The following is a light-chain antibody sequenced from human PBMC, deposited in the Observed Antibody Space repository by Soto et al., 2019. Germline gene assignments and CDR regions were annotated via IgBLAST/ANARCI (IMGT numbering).Light chain of an antibody. CDR1: QPVAAN. J-gene: IGKJ4*01. CDR2: GVS. CDR3: QQYNNWPPLT. Sequence: EIVMTQSPATLSVSPGERATLSCRARQPVAANLAWYQKKPGQAPRLLIYGVSTRATGIPARFSGSGSGTEFTLTISSLQSEDFAVYYCQQYNNWPPLTFGGGTKVQIQ. V-gene: IGKV3-15*01.